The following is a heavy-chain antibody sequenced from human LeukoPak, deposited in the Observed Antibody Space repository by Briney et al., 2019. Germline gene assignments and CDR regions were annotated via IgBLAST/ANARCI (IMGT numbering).Heavy chain of an antibody. CDR2: IYYSGST. Sequence: SETLSLTCTVSGGSISSYYWSWIRQPPGKGLEWIGYIYYSGSTNYNPSLKSRVTISVDTSKNQFSLKLSSVTAADTAVYYCARDYCSGGSCYYGMDVWGQGTTVTVS. CDR3: ARDYCSGGSCYYGMDV. D-gene: IGHD2-15*01. CDR1: GGSISSYY. J-gene: IGHJ6*02. V-gene: IGHV4-59*01.